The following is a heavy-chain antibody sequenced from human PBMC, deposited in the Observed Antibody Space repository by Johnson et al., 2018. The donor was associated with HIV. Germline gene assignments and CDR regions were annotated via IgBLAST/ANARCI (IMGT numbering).Heavy chain of an antibody. D-gene: IGHD6-6*01. CDR2: IYSGGST. CDR3: ARGRGSSSADAFDI. J-gene: IGHJ3*02. Sequence: VQLVESGGGLIQPGESLRLSCAASGFTVSSNYLSWVRQAPGKGLERVSVIYSGGSTYYADSVKGRFTISRDNSKNTLYLQMNSLSAEDTAVYYCARGRGSSSADAFDIWGQGTMVTVSS. CDR1: GFTVSSNY. V-gene: IGHV3-53*01.